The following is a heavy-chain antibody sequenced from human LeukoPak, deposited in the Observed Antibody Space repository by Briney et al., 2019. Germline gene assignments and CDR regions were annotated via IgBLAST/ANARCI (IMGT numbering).Heavy chain of an antibody. CDR1: GFTFSG. CDR2: IGIDSGNT. D-gene: IGHD5-24*01. V-gene: IGHV3-48*01. Sequence: GGSLRLSCAASGFTFSGMNWVRQAPGKGLEWISYIGIDSGNTNYADSVKGRFTISGDKAKNSLYLQMNSLRVEDTAVYYCARDYKYAFDNSGQGTLVTVFS. J-gene: IGHJ4*02. CDR3: ARDYKYAFDN.